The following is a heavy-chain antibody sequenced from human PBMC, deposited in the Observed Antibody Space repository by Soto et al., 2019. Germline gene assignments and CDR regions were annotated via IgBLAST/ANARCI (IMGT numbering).Heavy chain of an antibody. Sequence: GESLKISCKGSGYSFTSYWIGWVRQMPGKGLEWMGIIYPGDSDTRYSPSFQGQVTISADKSSSTAYLRWSRLKASDTAMYYCARQRGYCSSTSCYEGSSFDYWGQGTLVTVS. J-gene: IGHJ4*02. CDR2: IYPGDSDT. CDR3: ARQRGYCSSTSCYEGSSFDY. CDR1: GYSFTSYW. D-gene: IGHD2-2*01. V-gene: IGHV5-51*01.